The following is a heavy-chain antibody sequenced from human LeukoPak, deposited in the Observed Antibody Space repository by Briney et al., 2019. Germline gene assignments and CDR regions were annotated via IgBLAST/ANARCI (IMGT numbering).Heavy chain of an antibody. CDR2: INPSSGSA. V-gene: IGHV1-46*01. CDR1: GYSFTTYY. J-gene: IGHJ4*02. Sequence: ASVKVSCRASGYSFTTYYMHWVRQAPGQGLEWMGIINPSSGSATYGQRFHGRVTMTRDTSTTTVYMELNSLRSEDTAVYYCARGVPHSSGWYAEDYWGQGTLVTVSS. CDR3: ARGVPHSSGWYAEDY. D-gene: IGHD6-19*01.